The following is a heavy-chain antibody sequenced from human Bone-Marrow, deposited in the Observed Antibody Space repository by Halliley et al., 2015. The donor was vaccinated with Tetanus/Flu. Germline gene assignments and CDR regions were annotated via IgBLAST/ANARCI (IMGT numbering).Heavy chain of an antibody. J-gene: IGHJ4*02. Sequence: APGKGLGWVSVISGSGAKTHYADSVKGRFTISRDNSKNTLYLQMNSLRVEDTAVYYCGGHYWGQGSLVTVSS. V-gene: IGHV3-23*01. CDR3: GGHY. CDR2: ISGSGAKT.